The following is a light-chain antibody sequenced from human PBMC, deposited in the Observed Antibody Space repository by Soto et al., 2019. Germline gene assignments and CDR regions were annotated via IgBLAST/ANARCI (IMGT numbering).Light chain of an antibody. CDR3: QQYGSSPLT. V-gene: IGKV3-20*01. CDR2: GAS. Sequence: EIVLTQSPGTLSLSPGERATLSCRASQSVSSYLAWYQQKPGQAPRLLIYGASSRATSIPDRFSGSVSGTDFTLTISRLEPEDFAVYYCQQYGSSPLTFGGGTKVDIK. CDR1: QSVSSY. J-gene: IGKJ4*01.